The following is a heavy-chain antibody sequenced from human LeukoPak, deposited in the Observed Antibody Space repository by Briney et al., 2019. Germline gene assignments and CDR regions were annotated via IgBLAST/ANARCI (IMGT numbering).Heavy chain of an antibody. J-gene: IGHJ6*03. Sequence: SETLSFTCTVSCGSISSSSYYWSWLRQPPGKGLEWIGYIYYSGSTNYNPSLKSRVTISVDTSKNQFSLKLSSVTAADTAVYYCARGFSYYYYYMDVWGKGTTVTISS. CDR3: ARGFSYYYYYMDV. CDR2: IYYSGST. V-gene: IGHV4-61*01. CDR1: CGSISSSSYY.